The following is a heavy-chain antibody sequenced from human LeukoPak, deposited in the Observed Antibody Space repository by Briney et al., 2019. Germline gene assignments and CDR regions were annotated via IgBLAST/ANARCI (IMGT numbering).Heavy chain of an antibody. Sequence: GVSLRLSCVASGFTYSHNGMHWVRQAPGKGLEWVSYISSSGSTIYYADSVKGRFTISTDNAKNSLYLQMNSLRAEDTAVYYCAREGSVAAAGDDYWGQGTLVTVSS. D-gene: IGHD6-13*01. CDR3: AREGSVAAAGDDY. J-gene: IGHJ4*02. CDR1: GFTYSHNG. CDR2: ISSSGSTI. V-gene: IGHV3-48*04.